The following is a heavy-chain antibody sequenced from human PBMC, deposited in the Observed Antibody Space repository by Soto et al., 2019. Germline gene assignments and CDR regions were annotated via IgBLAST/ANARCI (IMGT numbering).Heavy chain of an antibody. V-gene: IGHV3-7*01. CDR3: TTGGATEH. Sequence: EVQLVDSGGGLVQPGGSLRLSCAVSGFIFSDYRMSWVRQAPGKGLEWVANIKQDGSDTKYVNSVKGRFTISRDNVKNSLYLQMNRLRAEDTAVYYCTTGGATEHWGQGTLVTVSS. J-gene: IGHJ4*02. CDR1: GFIFSDYR. D-gene: IGHD1-1*01. CDR2: IKQDGSDT.